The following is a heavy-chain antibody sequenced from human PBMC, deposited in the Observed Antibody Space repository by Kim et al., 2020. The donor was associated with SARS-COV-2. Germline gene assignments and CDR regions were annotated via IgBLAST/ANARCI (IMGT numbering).Heavy chain of an antibody. V-gene: IGHV3-74*01. J-gene: IGHJ4*02. CDR3: ARSPSGPEGY. Sequence: TGYAESVKGRFSVTRDKDKNTLYLQMDSLRAGDRAVYFCARSPSGPEGYWGQGTLVTVSS. CDR2: T.